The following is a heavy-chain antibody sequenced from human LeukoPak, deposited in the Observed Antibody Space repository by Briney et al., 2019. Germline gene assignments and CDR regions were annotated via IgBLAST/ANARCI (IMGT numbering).Heavy chain of an antibody. Sequence: PSETLSLTCTVSGGSISTSNYYWGWIRQPPGKGLEWIGYIYYSGSTNYNPSLKSRVTISVDTSKNQFSLKLSSVTAADTAVYYCARTSHDFWSGYYTFDYWGQGTLVTVSS. J-gene: IGHJ4*02. CDR2: IYYSGST. V-gene: IGHV4-61*05. CDR1: GGSISTSNYY. CDR3: ARTSHDFWSGYYTFDY. D-gene: IGHD3-3*01.